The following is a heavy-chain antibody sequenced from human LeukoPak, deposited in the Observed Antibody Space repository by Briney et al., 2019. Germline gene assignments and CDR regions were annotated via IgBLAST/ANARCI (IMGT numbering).Heavy chain of an antibody. V-gene: IGHV4-39*01. CDR2: IFYSGSA. CDR3: ARATPPRSYEYGDSRPFDY. CDR1: GGSISRFSYY. Sequence: SETLSLTCTVFGGSISRFSYYWGWIRQPPGKGLEWIGCIFYSGSANYNPSLKSRVTISLDTSKNQFSLKLTSLTAADTAVYYCARATPPRSYEYGDSRPFDYWGQGTLVTVSS. D-gene: IGHD4-17*01. J-gene: IGHJ4*02.